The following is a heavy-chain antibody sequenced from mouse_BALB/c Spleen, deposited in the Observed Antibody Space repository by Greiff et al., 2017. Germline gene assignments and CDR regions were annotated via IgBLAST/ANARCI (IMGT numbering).Heavy chain of an antibody. J-gene: IGHJ2*01. CDR2: IYPGDGDT. CDR1: GYAFSSYW. Sequence: VKLVESGAELVRPGSSVKISCKASGYAFSSYWMNWVKQRPGQGLEWIGQIYPGDGDTNYNGKFKGKATLTADKSSSTAYMQLSSLTSEDSAVYFCARWGGYDYFDSWGQGTTLTVSS. D-gene: IGHD2-2*01. CDR3: ARWGGYDYFDS. V-gene: IGHV1-80*01.